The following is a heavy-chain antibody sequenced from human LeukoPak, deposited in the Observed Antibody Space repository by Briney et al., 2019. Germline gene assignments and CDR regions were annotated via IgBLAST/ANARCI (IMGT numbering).Heavy chain of an antibody. J-gene: IGHJ6*03. CDR3: ARGPPRGKYYYMDV. CDR1: GFTFSSFD. Sequence: GSLRLSCAASGFTFSSFDMHWVRQPTGQGLEWVSTIGTASDTYYPGSVEGRFTLSRDNAKNSLYLQMNSLTAGDTAVYYCARGPPRGKYYYMDVWGKGTTVTVSS. D-gene: IGHD1-1*01. V-gene: IGHV3-13*01. CDR2: IGTASDT.